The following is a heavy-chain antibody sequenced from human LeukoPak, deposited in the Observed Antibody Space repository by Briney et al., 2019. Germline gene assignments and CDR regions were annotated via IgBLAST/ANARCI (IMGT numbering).Heavy chain of an antibody. J-gene: IGHJ5*02. CDR1: GFTFSSYW. D-gene: IGHD6-6*01. CDR2: IKPDGSEK. CDR3: ARGVGYSSSTPPVWFDP. Sequence: PGGPLTLSCAASGFTFSSYWMSWVRQAPGKGLEWVANIKPDGSEKYYVDSVKGRFTISRDNAKNSLYLQMNSLRAEDTAVYYCARGVGYSSSTPPVWFDPWGQGTLVTVSS. V-gene: IGHV3-7*01.